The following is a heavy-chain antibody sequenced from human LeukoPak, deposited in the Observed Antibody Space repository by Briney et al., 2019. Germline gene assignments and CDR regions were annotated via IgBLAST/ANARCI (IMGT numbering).Heavy chain of an antibody. CDR3: ARCSGWAFKN. V-gene: IGHV3-7*01. CDR2: IKQDGSDK. J-gene: IGHJ4*02. CDR1: GFTFSHYW. Sequence: GGSLRLSCAASGFTFSHYWMSWVRQAPGKGLEWVANIKQDGSDKYYVDSVKGRFTISRDSAKNSLYLQMDSLRAEDTAIYYCARCSGWAFKNWGQGNLVTVSS. D-gene: IGHD6-19*01.